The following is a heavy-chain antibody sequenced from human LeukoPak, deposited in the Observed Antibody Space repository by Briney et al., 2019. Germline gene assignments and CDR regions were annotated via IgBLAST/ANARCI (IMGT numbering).Heavy chain of an antibody. V-gene: IGHV3-30-3*01. D-gene: IGHD6-13*01. CDR3: AKGWSDSSSWYGIFDY. Sequence: GGSLRLSCAASGFTFSSYAMHWVRQAPGKGLEWVAVISYDGSNKYYADSVKGRFTISRDNSKNTLYLQMNSLRAEDTAVYYCAKGWSDSSSWYGIFDYWGQGTLVTVSS. J-gene: IGHJ4*02. CDR2: ISYDGSNK. CDR1: GFTFSSYA.